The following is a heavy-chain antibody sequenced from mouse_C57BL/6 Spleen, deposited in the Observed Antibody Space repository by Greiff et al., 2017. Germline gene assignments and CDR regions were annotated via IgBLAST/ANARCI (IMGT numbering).Heavy chain of an antibody. J-gene: IGHJ2*01. D-gene: IGHD1-1*01. CDR3: ASITKVEAPFDY. Sequence: VQLQQPGAELVKPGASVKLSCTASGFTITDYYMHWVKQRPEQGLEWIGRIDPADGDTNYAPKFQGKATLTADTSSNTAYLQLSSLTSEDTAVYCCASITKVEAPFDYWGQGTTLTVSS. V-gene: IGHV14-2*01. CDR1: GFTITDYY. CDR2: IDPADGDT.